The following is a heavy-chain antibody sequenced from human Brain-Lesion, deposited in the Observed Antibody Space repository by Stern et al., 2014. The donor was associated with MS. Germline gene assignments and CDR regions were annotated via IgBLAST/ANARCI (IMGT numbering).Heavy chain of an antibody. CDR2: IYASGTT. V-gene: IGHV3-53*04. CDR3: AREGGDDDGYYGLDV. CDR1: GLTVANEY. Sequence: EVQLEESGGGLVQPGGSLRLSCAASGLTVANEYMSWVRQAPGKGPEWVSLIYASGTTAYADSVKGRFIISRHNSENTLSLQMNSLRPEDTAVYYCAREGGDDDGYYGLDVWGPGTTVTVSS. J-gene: IGHJ6*02. D-gene: IGHD5-12*01.